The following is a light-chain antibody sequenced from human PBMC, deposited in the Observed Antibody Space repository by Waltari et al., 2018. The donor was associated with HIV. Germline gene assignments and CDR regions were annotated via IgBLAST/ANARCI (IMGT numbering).Light chain of an antibody. J-gene: IGLJ2*01. V-gene: IGLV10-54*04. CDR1: SNNDDTPA. CDR2: KNN. Sequence: QARLPQPPSVSKGSRQTATRPCPGDSNNDDTPAATCLQQHQGHPPKLLFYKNNNRPSGISERFSASKSGNTASMTITGLQPEDEADYFCSAWDRSLSAVIFGGGTTLIVL. CDR3: SAWDRSLSAVI.